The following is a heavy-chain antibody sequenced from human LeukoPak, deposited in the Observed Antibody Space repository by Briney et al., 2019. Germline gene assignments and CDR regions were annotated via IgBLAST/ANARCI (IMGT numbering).Heavy chain of an antibody. CDR3: ARHARVATHTNHIDY. CDR2: IFHSGTT. CDR1: GTSFSGYY. D-gene: IGHD4-23*01. V-gene: IGHV4-34*12. J-gene: IGHJ4*02. Sequence: SETLSLTCAVYGTSFSGYYWSWVRQSPRRGLEWIGEIFHSGTTYYNPSLKSRVTTSVDTSRSQFSPKLRSVTAADTAVYYCARHARVATHTNHIDYWGQGALVTVST.